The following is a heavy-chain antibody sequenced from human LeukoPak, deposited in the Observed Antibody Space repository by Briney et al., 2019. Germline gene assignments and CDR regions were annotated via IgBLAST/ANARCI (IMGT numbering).Heavy chain of an antibody. J-gene: IGHJ4*02. CDR3: ARDLLHHSSSWPDY. CDR2: IKQDRSEK. V-gene: IGHV3-7*03. CDR1: GFTFSNYD. Sequence: GGSLRLSCAVSGFTFSNYDLNWVRQAPGKGLELVANIKQDRSEKYYVDSVKGRFTISRDNAKNSLYLQMNSLRADDTAVYYCARDLLHHSSSWPDYWGQGTLVTVSS. D-gene: IGHD6-13*01.